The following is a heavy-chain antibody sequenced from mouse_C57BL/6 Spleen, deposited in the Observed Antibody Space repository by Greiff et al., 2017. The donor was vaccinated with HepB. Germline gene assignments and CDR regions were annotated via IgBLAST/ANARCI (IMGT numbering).Heavy chain of an antibody. CDR1: GFSLSTFGMG. V-gene: IGHV8-8*01. CDR2: IWWDDDK. J-gene: IGHJ4*01. CDR3: ARDYYGSSSIYYAMDY. D-gene: IGHD1-1*01. Sequence: QVTLKESGPGILQPSQTLSLTCSFSGFSLSTFGMGVGWIRQPSGKGLEWLAHIWWDDDKYYNPALKSRLTISKDTSKNQVFLKIANVDTADTATYYCARDYYGSSSIYYAMDYWGQGTSVTVSS.